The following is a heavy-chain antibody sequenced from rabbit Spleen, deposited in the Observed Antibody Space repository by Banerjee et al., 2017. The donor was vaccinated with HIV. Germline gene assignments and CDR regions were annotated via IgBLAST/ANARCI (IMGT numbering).Heavy chain of an antibody. CDR2: INTATGKP. J-gene: IGHJ6*01. V-gene: IGHV1S45*01. CDR3: ARDTSSSFSTYGMDL. Sequence: QEDLEESGGGLVKPEGSLTLTCKASGFSFSDRDVMCWVRQAPGKGLEWIACINTATGKPVYATWAKGRFTISTTSSTTVTLQMTSLTAADTATYFCARDTSSSFSTYGMDLWGQGTLVTVS. CDR1: GFSFSDRDV. D-gene: IGHD1-1*01.